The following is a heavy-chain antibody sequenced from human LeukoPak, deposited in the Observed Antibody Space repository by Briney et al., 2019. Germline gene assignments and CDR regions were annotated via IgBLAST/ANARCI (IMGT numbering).Heavy chain of an antibody. CDR2: INHSGST. Sequence: SETLSLTCAVYGGSFSGYYWSWIRQPPGKGLEWIGEINHSGSTNYSPSLKSRVTISVDTSKNQFSLKLTSVTAADTAVYYCALFEVVVGSTQDFWGQGTLVTVSS. D-gene: IGHD2-15*01. V-gene: IGHV4-34*01. CDR1: GGSFSGYY. CDR3: ALFEVVVGSTQDF. J-gene: IGHJ4*02.